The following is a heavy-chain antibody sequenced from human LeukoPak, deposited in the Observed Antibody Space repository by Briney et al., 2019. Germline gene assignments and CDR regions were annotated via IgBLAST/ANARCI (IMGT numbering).Heavy chain of an antibody. CDR1: GFTFSSYA. CDR2: ITGSGVST. J-gene: IGHJ4*02. Sequence: GGSLRLSCAASGFTFSSYAMTWVRQAPGKGLEWVSGITGSGVSTYYGDSVKGRFTISRDNSKNTLYLQMNSLRAEDTAVYFCAKDAVASGDPPTASDYWGQGTLVTVSS. D-gene: IGHD4-17*01. V-gene: IGHV3-23*01. CDR3: AKDAVASGDPPTASDY.